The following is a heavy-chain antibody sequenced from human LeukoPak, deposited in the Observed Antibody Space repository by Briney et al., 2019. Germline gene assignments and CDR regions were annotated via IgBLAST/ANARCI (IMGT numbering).Heavy chain of an antibody. CDR3: ARGSLYYYYYYMDV. CDR2: ISAYNGNT. D-gene: IGHD2-15*01. J-gene: IGHJ6*03. CDR1: GYTFTGYG. Sequence: GASVKVSCKASGYTFTGYGISWVRQAPGQGHEWMGWISAYNGNTNYAQKLQGRVTMTTDTSTSTAYMELRSLRSDDTAVYYCARGSLYYYYYYMDVWGKGTTVTVSS. V-gene: IGHV1-18*01.